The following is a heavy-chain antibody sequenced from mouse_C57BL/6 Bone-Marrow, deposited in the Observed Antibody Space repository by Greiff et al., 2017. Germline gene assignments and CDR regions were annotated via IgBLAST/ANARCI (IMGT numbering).Heavy chain of an antibody. Sequence: QVQLQQSGAELVKPGASVKLSCKASGYTFTSYWMHWVKQRPGQGLEWIGMINSNSGSTNYHEKFKSKATLTVDNSSNTSYMQLSMLTSEDSSVYYGARRGSTIVARFYFDVWGTGTTVTVSS. CDR3: ARRGSTIVARFYFDV. CDR1: GYTFTSYW. V-gene: IGHV1-64*01. J-gene: IGHJ1*03. D-gene: IGHD2-5*01. CDR2: INSNSGST.